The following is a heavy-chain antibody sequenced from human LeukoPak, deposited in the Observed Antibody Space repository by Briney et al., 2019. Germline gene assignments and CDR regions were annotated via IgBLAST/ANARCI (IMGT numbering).Heavy chain of an antibody. CDR2: ISAYNGNT. J-gene: IGHJ3*02. V-gene: IGHV1-18*01. Sequence: ASVKVSCKASGYTFTSYGISWVRQAPGQGLEWMGWISAYNGNTNYAQKLQGRVTMTTDTSTSTAYMELRSLRSDDTAVYYCAREQYYYDSSGSQSDAFDIWGQGTMVTVSS. CDR1: GYTFTSYG. CDR3: AREQYYYDSSGSQSDAFDI. D-gene: IGHD3-22*01.